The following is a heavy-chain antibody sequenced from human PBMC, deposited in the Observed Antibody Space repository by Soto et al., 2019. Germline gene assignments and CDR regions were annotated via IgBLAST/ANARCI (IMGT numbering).Heavy chain of an antibody. CDR2: IGGRGTSA. D-gene: IGHD3-22*01. Sequence: EVQLLESGGGLVQPGGSLRLSCAASGFSFSNYAMSWVRQAPGKGLEWLLGIGGRGTSAYYAASVKGRFAISRDNSENTFLLQLNSLSADDTAVYFCVKSRYGDSSGDFYDFLGQGTLVTVSS. CDR1: GFSFSNYA. CDR3: VKSRYGDSSGDFYDF. V-gene: IGHV3-23*01. J-gene: IGHJ4*02.